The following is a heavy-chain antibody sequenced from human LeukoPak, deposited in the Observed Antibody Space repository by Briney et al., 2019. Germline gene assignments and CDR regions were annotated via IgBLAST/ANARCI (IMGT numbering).Heavy chain of an antibody. CDR2: ISSNGGST. Sequence: GGSLRLSCAASGFTFSSYFMSWVRQAPGKGLEYVSAISSNGGSTYYADSVKGRFTISRDNSKNTLYLQMSSLRAEDTAVFYCVRTSSGYSPIWGQGTMVTVSS. CDR3: VRTSSGYSPI. CDR1: GFTFSSYF. D-gene: IGHD3-22*01. J-gene: IGHJ3*02. V-gene: IGHV3-64D*06.